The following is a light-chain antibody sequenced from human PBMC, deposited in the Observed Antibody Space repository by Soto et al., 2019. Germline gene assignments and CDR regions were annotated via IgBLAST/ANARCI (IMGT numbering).Light chain of an antibody. V-gene: IGLV2-14*01. CDR2: DVS. CDR3: SSYTSSSSV. CDR1: SSDVGGYSY. J-gene: IGLJ1*01. Sequence: QSALTQPASVSGSPGQSIAISCTESSSDVGGYSYVSWYQQHPGKAPKLIIYDVSNRPSGVSNRFSGSKSGNTASLTISGLQADAAADYYCSSYTSSSSVFGPGTKLTVL.